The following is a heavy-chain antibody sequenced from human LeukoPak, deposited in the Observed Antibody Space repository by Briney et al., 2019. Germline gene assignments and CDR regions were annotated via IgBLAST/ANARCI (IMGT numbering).Heavy chain of an antibody. CDR1: GFTFDDYA. Sequence: GGSLRLSCAASGFTFDDYAMHWVPQAPGKGLEWVSGISWNSGSIGYADSVKGRFTISRDNAKNSLYLQMNSLRAEDTALYYCAKSSMIGTIFGAWGQGTLVTVSS. D-gene: IGHD3-3*01. CDR3: AKSSMIGTIFGA. V-gene: IGHV3-9*01. CDR2: ISWNSGSI. J-gene: IGHJ5*02.